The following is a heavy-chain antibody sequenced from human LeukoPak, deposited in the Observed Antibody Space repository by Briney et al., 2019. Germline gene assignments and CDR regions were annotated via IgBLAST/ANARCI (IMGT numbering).Heavy chain of an antibody. CDR1: GFTFSTYA. CDR2: ISTGGGST. CDR3: VKGGAGSL. D-gene: IGHD3-10*01. Sequence: GGSLRLSCAASGFTFSTYAMSWVRQAPGKGLEWVSAISTGGGSTYYADSVKGRFTISRDNSKNTLYLQMNSLRAEDTATYYCVKGGAGSLWGQGTLDTVSS. J-gene: IGHJ4*02. V-gene: IGHV3-23*01.